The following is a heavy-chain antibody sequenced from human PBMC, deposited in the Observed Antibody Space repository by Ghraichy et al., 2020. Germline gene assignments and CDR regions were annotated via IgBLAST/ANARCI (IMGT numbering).Heavy chain of an antibody. CDR3: KRDLRNGLDY. CDR2: IYPGGGT. Sequence: SETLSLTCAVSGHSISAGYYWGWIRQPPGRGLEWIGNIYPGGGTSYNPSLKSRVTISVDRSKNQFSLKLSSVTAADTAVYYCKRDLRNGLDYWGQGTLVPVSS. D-gene: IGHD1-1*01. J-gene: IGHJ4*02. V-gene: IGHV4-38-2*02. CDR1: GHSISAGYY.